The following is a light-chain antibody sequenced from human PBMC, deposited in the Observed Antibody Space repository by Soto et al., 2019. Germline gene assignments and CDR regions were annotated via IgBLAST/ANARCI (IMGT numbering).Light chain of an antibody. J-gene: IGKJ3*01. CDR3: QQYNDWSTFT. V-gene: IGKV3-15*01. CDR1: QSVRSN. CDR2: GAS. Sequence: EIVMTQSPSTLSVSPGERATLSCRASQSVRSNLAWYQQKPGQAPRLLIYGASTTATGIPARFSGSGSGTEYTFPTSSLQYADFAVYYCQQYNDWSTFTFGPGTKVDIK.